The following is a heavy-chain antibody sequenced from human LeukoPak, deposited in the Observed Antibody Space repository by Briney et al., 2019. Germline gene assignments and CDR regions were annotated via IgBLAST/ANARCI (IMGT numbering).Heavy chain of an antibody. Sequence: PGGSLRLSCAASGFTFSSYAMSWVRQAPGKGLEWVSAISGSGGSTYYADSVKGRFTISRDNSKNTLYLQMNSLRAEDTAVYYCAKDSRVYSSGWYDYWGQGTLVTVSS. D-gene: IGHD6-19*01. J-gene: IGHJ4*02. CDR2: ISGSGGST. V-gene: IGHV3-23*01. CDR3: AKDSRVYSSGWYDY. CDR1: GFTFSSYA.